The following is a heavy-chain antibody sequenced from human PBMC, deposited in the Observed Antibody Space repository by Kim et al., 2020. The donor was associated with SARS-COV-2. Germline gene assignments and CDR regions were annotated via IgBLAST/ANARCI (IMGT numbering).Heavy chain of an antibody. J-gene: IGHJ4*02. V-gene: IGHV3-11*05. CDR3: ARDLYSSSWYADY. D-gene: IGHD6-13*01. Sequence: VTARFTTPRDNAKNSLYLQKNSLRAEDTAVYYCARDLYSSSWYADYWGQGTLVTVSS.